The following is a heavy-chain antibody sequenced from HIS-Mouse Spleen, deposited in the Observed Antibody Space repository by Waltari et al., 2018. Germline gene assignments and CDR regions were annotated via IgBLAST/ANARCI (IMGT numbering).Heavy chain of an antibody. V-gene: IGHV4-4*07. CDR2: IYTSGSP. J-gene: IGHJ3*02. D-gene: IGHD3-3*01. CDR3: ARDFHDFWSGYYGGDKKHDAFDI. Sequence: QVQLQESGPGLVKPSETLSLTCTVSGCSISSYYWSWIRQPAGKGLEWIGRIYTSGSPNYNPSLKSRVTMSVDTSKNQFCLKLSAVTAADTAVYYCARDFHDFWSGYYGGDKKHDAFDIWGQGTMVTVSS. CDR1: GCSISSYY.